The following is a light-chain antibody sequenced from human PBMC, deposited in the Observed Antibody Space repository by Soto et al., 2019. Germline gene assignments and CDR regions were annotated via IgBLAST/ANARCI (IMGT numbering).Light chain of an antibody. V-gene: IGKV3-20*01. CDR3: QQYGSSLWA. CDR1: QSVSSSY. CDR2: GAS. Sequence: EIVLTQSPGTLSLSPGERATLSCRASQSVSSSYLAWYQQKPGQAPRFLIYGASSRATGIPDRFSGSGSGTDFTLTISRLEPEDVAVYYCQQYGSSLWAFGQGTKVDIK. J-gene: IGKJ1*01.